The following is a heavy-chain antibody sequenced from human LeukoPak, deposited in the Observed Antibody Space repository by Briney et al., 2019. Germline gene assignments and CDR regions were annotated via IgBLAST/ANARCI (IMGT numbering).Heavy chain of an antibody. J-gene: IGHJ4*02. Sequence: ASVKVSCKASGYTFTSYGISWVRQAPGQGLEWMGWISAYNGNTNYAQKLQGRVTMTTDTSTSTAYMELRSLRSDDTAVYYCARINYYDSSGPTLVYWGQGTLVTVSS. CDR1: GYTFTSYG. CDR2: ISAYNGNT. V-gene: IGHV1-18*01. CDR3: ARINYYDSSGPTLVY. D-gene: IGHD3-22*01.